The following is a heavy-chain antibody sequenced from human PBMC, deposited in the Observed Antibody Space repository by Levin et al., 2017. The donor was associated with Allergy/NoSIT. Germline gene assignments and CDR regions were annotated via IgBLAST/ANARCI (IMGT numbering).Heavy chain of an antibody. V-gene: IGHV4-31*03. J-gene: IGHJ4*02. CDR1: GASISSGGYY. D-gene: IGHD6-13*01. CDR3: AREGGRYGSSWLTFPDS. CDR2: IYCSGST. Sequence: SETLSLTCTVSGASISSGGYYWSWIRQHPGKGLEWIGYIYCSGSTYYNPSLKSRLTISVDTSKNQFSLKLSSVTAADTAVYYCAREGGRYGSSWLTFPDSWGQGTLVTVSS.